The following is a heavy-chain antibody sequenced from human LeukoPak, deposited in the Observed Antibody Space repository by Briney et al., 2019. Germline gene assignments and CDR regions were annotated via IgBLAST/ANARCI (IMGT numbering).Heavy chain of an antibody. Sequence: SETLSLTCTVSGGSISSYYWSWIRQPPGKGLEWIGYIYYSGSTNYNPSLKSRVTISVDTSKNQFSLKLSSVTAADTAVYYCARSAYCGGDCYFGTLDIWGQGTMVTVSS. CDR3: ARSAYCGGDCYFGTLDI. D-gene: IGHD2-21*02. CDR2: IYYSGST. CDR1: GGSISSYY. V-gene: IGHV4-59*08. J-gene: IGHJ3*02.